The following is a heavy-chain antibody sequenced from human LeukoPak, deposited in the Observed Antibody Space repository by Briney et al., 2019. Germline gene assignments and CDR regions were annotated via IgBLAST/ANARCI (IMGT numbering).Heavy chain of an antibody. D-gene: IGHD5-18*01. J-gene: IGHJ6*03. CDR3: ARTTEGGYTYDYFYYYYMDV. V-gene: IGHV4-59*01. Sequence: SETLSLTCTVSGGSISSYYWSWVRQPPGKGLEWIGYIYYSGSTNYNPSLKSRVTISVDTSKNQFSLKLSSVTAADTAVYYCARTTEGGYTYDYFYYYYMDVWGKGTTVTISS. CDR2: IYYSGST. CDR1: GGSISSYY.